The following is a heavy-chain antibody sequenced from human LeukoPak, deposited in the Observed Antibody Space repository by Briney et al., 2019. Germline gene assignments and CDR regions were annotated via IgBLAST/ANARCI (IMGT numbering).Heavy chain of an antibody. CDR3: ARAQYCSGGSCYSGGNWFDP. V-gene: IGHV1-8*01. J-gene: IGHJ5*02. D-gene: IGHD2-15*01. Sequence: GASVKVSCKASGYTFTSYDINWVRQATGQGLEWMGWMNPNSGNTGYAQKFQGRVTMTRNTSISTAYMELSSLRSEDTAVYYCARAQYCSGGSCYSGGNWFDPWGQGTLVTVSS. CDR2: MNPNSGNT. CDR1: GYTFTSYD.